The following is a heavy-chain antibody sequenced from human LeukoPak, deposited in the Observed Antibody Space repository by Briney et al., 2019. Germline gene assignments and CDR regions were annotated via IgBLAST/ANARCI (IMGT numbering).Heavy chain of an antibody. CDR2: IIPILGIA. Sequence: SVKVSCKASGGTFSSYAISWVRQAPGQGLEWMGRIIPILGIANYAQKFQGRVTITADKSTSTAYMELSSLRSEDTAVYYCAREGGAAAGYFDYWGQGTLVTVSS. CDR1: GGTFSSYA. J-gene: IGHJ4*02. CDR3: AREGGAAAGYFDY. V-gene: IGHV1-69*04. D-gene: IGHD6-13*01.